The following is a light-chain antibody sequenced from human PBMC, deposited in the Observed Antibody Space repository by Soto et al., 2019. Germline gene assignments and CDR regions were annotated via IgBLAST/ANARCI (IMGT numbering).Light chain of an antibody. CDR2: KAS. V-gene: IGKV2-28*01. CDR3: QQYNSWT. J-gene: IGKJ1*01. Sequence: DIVMTQSPLSLPVTPGEPASISCRSSQSLLHSNGYNYLAWYQQKPGKAPKLLIYKASNLESGVPSRFTGSGSGTEFTLTISSLQPDDFATYYCQQYNSWTFGQGTKVDI. CDR1: QSLLHSNGYNY.